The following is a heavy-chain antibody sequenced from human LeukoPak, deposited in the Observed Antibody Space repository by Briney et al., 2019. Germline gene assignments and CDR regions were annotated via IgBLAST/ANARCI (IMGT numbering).Heavy chain of an antibody. CDR1: GYTFTSYG. J-gene: IGHJ5*02. CDR3: ASDYYDILTGYYLNRFDP. CDR2: ISAYNGNT. V-gene: IGHV1-18*01. Sequence: ASVKVSCKASGYTFTSYGISWVRQAPGQGLEWMGWISAYNGNTNYAQKLQGRVTMTTDTSTSTAYMELRSLRSDDTAVYYCASDYYDILTGYYLNRFDPWGQGTLVTVSS. D-gene: IGHD3-9*01.